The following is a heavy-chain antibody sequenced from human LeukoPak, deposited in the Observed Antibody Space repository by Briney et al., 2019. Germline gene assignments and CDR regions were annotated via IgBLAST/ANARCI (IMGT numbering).Heavy chain of an antibody. Sequence: SETLSLTCTVSGGSISSSSYYWGWIRQPPGKGLEWIGRIYYSGSTYYNPSLKRRVTVSVATSKNQFPLKLSSGTAADTAVYYCASWGGIAVAGTEVDAFDIWGQGTMVTVSS. CDR3: ASWGGIAVAGTEVDAFDI. CDR2: IYYSGST. J-gene: IGHJ3*02. CDR1: GGSISSSSYY. V-gene: IGHV4-39*01. D-gene: IGHD6-19*01.